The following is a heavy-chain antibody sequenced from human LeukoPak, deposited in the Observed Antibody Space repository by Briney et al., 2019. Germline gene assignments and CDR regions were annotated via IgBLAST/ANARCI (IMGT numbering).Heavy chain of an antibody. V-gene: IGHV4-28*01. Sequence: SDTLPLTCAVSGYSISSSNWWGWIRQPPGKGLEWIGYIYYSGSTYYNPSLKSRVTMSVDTSKNQFSLKLSSVTAVDTAVYYCARTLTPYCSGGSCYGKNAFDIWGQGTMVTVSS. CDR3: ARTLTPYCSGGSCYGKNAFDI. CDR2: IYYSGST. J-gene: IGHJ3*02. CDR1: GYSISSSNW. D-gene: IGHD2-15*01.